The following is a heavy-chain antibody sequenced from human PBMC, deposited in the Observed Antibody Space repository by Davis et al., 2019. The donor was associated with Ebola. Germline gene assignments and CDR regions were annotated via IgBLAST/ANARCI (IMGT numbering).Heavy chain of an antibody. Sequence: HSQTLSLTCAISGDSVAGGSGGWNWIRQSPSRGLEWLGRTYYYRSKWYIDYAESVKSRIIINPDTSKNQLSLQVNSVTPEDTAVYYCARGWLRSKFDYWGRGTLVTVSS. CDR3: ARGWLRSKFDY. CDR2: TYYYRSKWYI. CDR1: GDSVAGGSGG. V-gene: IGHV6-1*01. D-gene: IGHD5-12*01. J-gene: IGHJ4*02.